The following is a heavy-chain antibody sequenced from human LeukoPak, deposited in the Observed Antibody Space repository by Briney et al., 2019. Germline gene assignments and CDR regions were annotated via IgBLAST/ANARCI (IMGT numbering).Heavy chain of an antibody. CDR2: ISSSSSTI. CDR3: ARLPYIAADLNNDY. D-gene: IGHD6-13*01. J-gene: IGHJ4*02. V-gene: IGHV3-48*01. CDR1: GFTFSSYS. Sequence: SGGSLRLSCAASGFTFSSYSMNWVRQAPGKGLEWVSYISSSSSTIYYADSVKGRFTISRDNAKNSLYLQMNSLRAEDTAVYYCARLPYIAADLNNDYWGQGTLVTVSS.